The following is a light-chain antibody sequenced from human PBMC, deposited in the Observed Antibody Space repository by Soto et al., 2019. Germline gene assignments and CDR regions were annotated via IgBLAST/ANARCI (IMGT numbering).Light chain of an antibody. CDR3: QQYNIYFCP. J-gene: IGKJ1*01. Sequence: DIQMTQSPSTLSAPVGDRVTITCRASQSISSWLAWYQQKPGKAPKLLIYDASSLESGVPSRFSGSGSGTEFTLAISSLQPDDFATYYCQQYNIYFCPFGQGTQVDIQ. CDR1: QSISSW. CDR2: DAS. V-gene: IGKV1-5*01.